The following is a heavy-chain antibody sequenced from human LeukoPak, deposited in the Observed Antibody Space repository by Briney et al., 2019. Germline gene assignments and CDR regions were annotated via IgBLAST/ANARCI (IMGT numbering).Heavy chain of an antibody. CDR1: GGSISNNNYY. V-gene: IGHV4-39*01. D-gene: IGHD3-10*01. Sequence: SETLSLTCTVSGGSISNNNYYWDWIRQPPGKGLEWIGNLYNSGGTYYNPSLKSRVTISVDTSKNQFSLKLSSVTAADTAVYYCARHSDGSGFGPWGQGTLVTVSS. J-gene: IGHJ5*02. CDR3: ARHSDGSGFGP. CDR2: LYNSGGT.